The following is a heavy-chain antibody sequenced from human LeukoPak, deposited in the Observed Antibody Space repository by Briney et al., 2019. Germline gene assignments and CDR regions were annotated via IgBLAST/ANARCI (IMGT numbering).Heavy chain of an antibody. D-gene: IGHD3-10*01. Sequence: GGSLRLSCAASGFTFSSYSMNWVRQAPGKGLEWVSSISSSGTYIYYADSVKGRFTISRDNAKNSLYLQMNSLRAEDTAVYYCARAGYYGSGSGYYFDYWGQGTLVTVSS. CDR1: GFTFSSYS. CDR2: ISSSGTYI. V-gene: IGHV3-21*01. CDR3: ARAGYYGSGSGYYFDY. J-gene: IGHJ4*02.